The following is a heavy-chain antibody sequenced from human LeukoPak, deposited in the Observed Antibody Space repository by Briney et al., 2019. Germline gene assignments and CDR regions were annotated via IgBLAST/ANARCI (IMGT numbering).Heavy chain of an antibody. D-gene: IGHD6-13*01. J-gene: IGHJ4*02. CDR3: ARDPRMAAAAGLDY. V-gene: IGHV4-34*01. Sequence: SETLSLTCAVYGGSFSGYYWSWIRQPPGKGLEWIGYIYHSGSTYYNPSLKSRVTISVDRSKNQFSLKLSSVTAADTAVYYCARDPRMAAAAGLDYWGQGTLVTVSS. CDR1: GGSFSGYY. CDR2: IYHSGST.